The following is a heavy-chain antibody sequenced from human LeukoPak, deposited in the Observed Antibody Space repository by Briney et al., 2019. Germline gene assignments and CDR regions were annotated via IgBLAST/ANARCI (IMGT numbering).Heavy chain of an antibody. Sequence: GGSLRLSCAASGFTFDDYAMHWVRQAPGKGLEWVSGINWNGGSTGYADSVKGRFTISRDNAKNSLYLHMDSLRVEDMAVYYCARGGSAAAGLYYYYMDVWGKGTTVTVSS. V-gene: IGHV3-20*04. J-gene: IGHJ6*03. CDR1: GFTFDDYA. CDR3: ARGGSAAAGLYYYYMDV. CDR2: INWNGGST. D-gene: IGHD6-13*01.